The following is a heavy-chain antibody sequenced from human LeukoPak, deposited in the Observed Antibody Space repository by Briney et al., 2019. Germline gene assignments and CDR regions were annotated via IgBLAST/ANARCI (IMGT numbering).Heavy chain of an antibody. J-gene: IGHJ4*02. Sequence: GGSLRLSCAASGFTFSSSWMYWVRQAPGEGLVWVSGISWNSGSIGYADSVKGRFTISRDNAKNSLYLQMNSLRAEDTALYYCAKDIAAAGTDGVDYWGQGTLVTVSS. CDR1: GFTFSSSW. CDR3: AKDIAAAGTDGVDY. CDR2: ISWNSGSI. D-gene: IGHD6-13*01. V-gene: IGHV3-9*01.